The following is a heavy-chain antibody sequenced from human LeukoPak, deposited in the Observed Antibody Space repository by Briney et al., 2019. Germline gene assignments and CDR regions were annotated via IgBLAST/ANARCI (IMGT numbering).Heavy chain of an antibody. CDR3: ARAKTYYSGSGANYYYAMDV. V-gene: IGHV3-30-3*01. D-gene: IGHD3-10*01. CDR2: ISYDGSNK. CDR1: GFTFSSYA. J-gene: IGHJ6*02. Sequence: PGGSLRLSCAASGFTFSSYAMHWVRQAPGKGLEWVAVISYDGSNKYYADSVKGRFTISRDNSKNTLYLQMHSLRAGETALYYCARAKTYYSGSGANYYYAMDVWGQGTTVTVSS.